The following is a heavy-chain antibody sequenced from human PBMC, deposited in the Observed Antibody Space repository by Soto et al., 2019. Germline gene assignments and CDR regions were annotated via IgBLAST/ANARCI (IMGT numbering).Heavy chain of an antibody. CDR1: GVTFSGSA. CDR2: IRSKANSYAT. J-gene: IGHJ6*02. D-gene: IGHD3-3*01. CDR3: TRLADLEWLYNYYYGMDV. V-gene: IGHV3-73*01. Sequence: PXGSLRLSCAASGVTFSGSAMHWVRQASGKGLEWVGRIRSKANSYATAYAASVKGRFTISRDDSKNTAYLQMNSPKTEDTAVYYCTRLADLEWLYNYYYGMDVWGQGTTVTVSS.